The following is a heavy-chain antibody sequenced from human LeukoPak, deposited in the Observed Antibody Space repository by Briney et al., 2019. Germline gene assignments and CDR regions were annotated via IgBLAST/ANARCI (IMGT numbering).Heavy chain of an antibody. V-gene: IGHV3-20*04. Sequence: PGGSLRLSCAASGFTFDDYGMSWVRQAPGKRLEWVSGINWNGGSTGYADSVKGRFTISRDNSKNTLYLQMNSLRAEDTAVYYCAKDRGAVAGTFNYWGQGTLVTVSS. J-gene: IGHJ4*02. CDR3: AKDRGAVAGTFNY. CDR2: INWNGGST. CDR1: GFTFDDYG. D-gene: IGHD6-19*01.